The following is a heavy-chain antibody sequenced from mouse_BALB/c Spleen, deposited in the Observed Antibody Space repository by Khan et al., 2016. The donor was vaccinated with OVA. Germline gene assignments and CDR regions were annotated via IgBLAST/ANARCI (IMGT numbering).Heavy chain of an antibody. CDR1: GFSLTNYG. V-gene: IGHV2-6-1*01. CDR3: ARQPYYHYNIMDY. CDR2: IWHDGST. J-gene: IGHJ4*01. Sequence: VQLQESGHGLVAPSQSLSITCTISGFSLTNYGVHWVRQPPGKGLEWLVVIWHDGSTTYNSALKSRLTISKDNSKSQVFLKMNSLQTDDTAMYFCARQPYYHYNIMDYWGQGTSVTVSS. D-gene: IGHD2-10*01.